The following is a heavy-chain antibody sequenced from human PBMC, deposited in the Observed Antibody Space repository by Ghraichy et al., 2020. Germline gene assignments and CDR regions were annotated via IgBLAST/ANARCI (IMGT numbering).Heavy chain of an antibody. J-gene: IGHJ6*02. V-gene: IGHV3-74*01. CDR2: IKSDGSST. CDR1: GFTFSNYW. D-gene: IGHD5-18*01. Sequence: LSLTCAASGFTFSNYWMHWVRQAPRKGLVWVSRIKSDGSSTSYADSVKGRFTISRDNAKNTLYLQMNSLRAEDTAVYYCSRGARAMGPANYYYYGMDVWGQGTTVTVSS. CDR3: SRGARAMGPANYYYYGMDV.